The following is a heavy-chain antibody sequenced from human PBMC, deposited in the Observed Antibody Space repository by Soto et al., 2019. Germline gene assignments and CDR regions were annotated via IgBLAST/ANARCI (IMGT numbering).Heavy chain of an antibody. V-gene: IGHV3-66*04. D-gene: IGHD2-21*01. CDR2: IYTGGST. J-gene: IGHJ2*01. CDR3: ARPVAGWYFDL. CDR1: GFTVSSKY. Sequence: EVQLVESGGGLVQPGGSLRLSCAASGFTVSSKYMSWVRQAPGQGLEWVSVIYTGGSTYYAESVKGRFTISRDISKNTLYVQMNSLRAEDTAIYYCARPVAGWYFDLWGRGTLVTVSS.